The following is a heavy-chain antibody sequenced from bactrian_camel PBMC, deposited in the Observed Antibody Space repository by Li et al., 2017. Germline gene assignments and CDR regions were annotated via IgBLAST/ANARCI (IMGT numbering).Heavy chain of an antibody. CDR3: ALDSRRWMCVGSLSVSGVEY. CDR2: IYTGSIST. J-gene: IGHJ4*01. D-gene: IGHD1*01. CDR1: GSGVC. Sequence: HVQLVESGGGSVQAGGSLRLACAPAGSGVCVGWFRQAPGKEREAVATIYTGSISTMYADSVKGRFTVSQDYANDTVYLQMNSLQPEDSAMYYCALDSRRWMCVGSLSVSGVEYWGQGTQVTVS. V-gene: IGHV3S1*01.